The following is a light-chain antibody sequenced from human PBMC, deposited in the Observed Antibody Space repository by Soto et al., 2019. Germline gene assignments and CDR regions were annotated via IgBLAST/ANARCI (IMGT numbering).Light chain of an antibody. CDR3: QHYYNYPWT. CDR1: QSISTW. J-gene: IGKJ1*01. CDR2: KAS. Sequence: DIQMTQSPSTLSASVGDRVTITCRPSQSISTWLAWYQQKSGKAPKLLIYKASSLESGVPSRFSGSGSGTEFTLTISSLQPDDFATYYCQHYYNYPWTFGQGTKVEIK. V-gene: IGKV1-5*03.